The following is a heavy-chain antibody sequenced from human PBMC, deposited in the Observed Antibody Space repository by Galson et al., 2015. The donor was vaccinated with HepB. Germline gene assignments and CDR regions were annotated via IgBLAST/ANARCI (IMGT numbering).Heavy chain of an antibody. Sequence: SVKVSCKVSGYTLTELSMHWVRQAPGKGLEWMGGFDPEDGETIYAQKFQGRVTMTEDTSTDTAYMELSSLRSEDTAVYYCATVVPLYSYYDFWSGYKVGRKSFDYWGQGTLVTASS. CDR1: GYTLTELS. CDR3: ATVVPLYSYYDFWSGYKVGRKSFDY. D-gene: IGHD3-3*01. J-gene: IGHJ4*02. CDR2: FDPEDGET. V-gene: IGHV1-24*01.